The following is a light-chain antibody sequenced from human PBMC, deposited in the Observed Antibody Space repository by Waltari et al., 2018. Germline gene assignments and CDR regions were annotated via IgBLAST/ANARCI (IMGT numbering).Light chain of an antibody. CDR2: DAS. CDR3: QQRSDWLLT. Sequence: ELVLTQSPATLSLSPGERATPSCRASQCVSSYLAWYQQKSGQAPRLPIYDASNRATGSPARFSGGGSGTDFTLTISSLEPEDFAVYYCQQRSDWLLTFGGGTKVEIK. CDR1: QCVSSY. V-gene: IGKV3-11*01. J-gene: IGKJ4*01.